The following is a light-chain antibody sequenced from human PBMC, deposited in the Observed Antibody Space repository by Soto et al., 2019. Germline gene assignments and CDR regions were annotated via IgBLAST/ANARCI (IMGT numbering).Light chain of an antibody. CDR1: SSDVGGYNF. Sequence: SALAQPASVFGSPGQSITVSCTGTSSDVGGYNFVSWYQQHPGKTPKLMIYEVSNRPSRVSNRFSGSKSGNTASLTISGLQPEDEADYYCSSYTTSSTVVFGTGTKVTVL. V-gene: IGLV2-14*03. CDR3: SSYTTSSTVV. CDR2: EVS. J-gene: IGLJ1*01.